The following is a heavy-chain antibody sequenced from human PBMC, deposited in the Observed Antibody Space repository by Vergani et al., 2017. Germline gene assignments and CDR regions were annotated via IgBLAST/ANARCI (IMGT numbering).Heavy chain of an antibody. CDR3: ARLRDFWSGYYTGSDAFDI. D-gene: IGHD3-3*01. V-gene: IGHV4-38-2*01. CDR1: GVSVTDYN. CDR2: IYHSGST. Sequence: QAQLQESGPGLVKPSETLSLTCHVFGVSVTDYNCNWIRQAPGKGLEWIGSIYHSGSTYYNPSLKSRVTISVDTSKNQFSLKLSSVTAADTAVYYCARLRDFWSGYYTGSDAFDIWGQGTMVTVSS. J-gene: IGHJ3*02.